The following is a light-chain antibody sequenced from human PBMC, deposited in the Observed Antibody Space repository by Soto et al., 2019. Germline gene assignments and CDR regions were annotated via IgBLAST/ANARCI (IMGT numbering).Light chain of an antibody. V-gene: IGKV3-11*01. J-gene: IGKJ1*01. CDR3: QQRSNWPRT. CDR2: DAS. Sequence: EIVLTQSPANLSLSPGERATLSCRASQSVSSYLAWYQQKPGQAPRLLIYDASNRATGIPARFSGSGSGTDITLTISSLEPEDFAVYYCQQRSNWPRTFGQGTKVDIK. CDR1: QSVSSY.